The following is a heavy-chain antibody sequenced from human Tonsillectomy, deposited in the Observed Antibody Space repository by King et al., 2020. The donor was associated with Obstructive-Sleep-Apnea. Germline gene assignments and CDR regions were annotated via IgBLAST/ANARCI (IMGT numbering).Heavy chain of an antibody. Sequence: VQLVESGGGVVQPGRSLRLSCAASGFTFRTYAMHWVRQAPGKGLEWEAVMSYDGSNKYYADSVKGRFTISRDNSKNTLYLQMNTLRAEDTAVYYCARDPLAYCGGDCYSPDYWGQGTLVTVSS. CDR3: ARDPLAYCGGDCYSPDY. V-gene: IGHV3-30*04. J-gene: IGHJ4*02. D-gene: IGHD2-21*02. CDR2: MSYDGSNK. CDR1: GFTFRTYA.